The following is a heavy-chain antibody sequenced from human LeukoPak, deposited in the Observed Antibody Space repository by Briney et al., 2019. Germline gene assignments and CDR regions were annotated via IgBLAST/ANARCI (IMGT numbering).Heavy chain of an antibody. D-gene: IGHD1-1*01. Sequence: GGSLRLSCAASEFSVGSNYMTWVRQAPGKGLEWVAVISYDGSNKYYADSVKGRFTISRDNSKNTLYLQMNSLRAEDTAVYYCARDVENYYYYYMDVWGKGTTVTVSS. CDR3: ARDVENYYYYYMDV. CDR2: ISYDGSNK. V-gene: IGHV3-30*03. J-gene: IGHJ6*03. CDR1: EFSVGSNY.